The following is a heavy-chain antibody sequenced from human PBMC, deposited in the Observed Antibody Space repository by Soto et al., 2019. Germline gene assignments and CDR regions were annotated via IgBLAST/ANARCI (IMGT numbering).Heavy chain of an antibody. CDR2: IYYSGST. CDR3: ARDRIAVAGNDAFDI. Sequence: QVQLQESGPGLVKPSETLSLTCTVSGGSVSSGSYYWSWIRQPPGKGLEWIGYIYYSGSTNYNPSLKRRVTISVDTSKNQFSLKLSSVTAADTAVYYCARDRIAVAGNDAFDIWGQGTMVTVSS. V-gene: IGHV4-61*01. J-gene: IGHJ3*02. D-gene: IGHD6-19*01. CDR1: GGSVSSGSYY.